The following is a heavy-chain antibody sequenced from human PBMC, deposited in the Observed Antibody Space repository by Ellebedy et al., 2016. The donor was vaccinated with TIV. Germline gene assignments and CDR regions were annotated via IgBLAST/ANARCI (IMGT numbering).Heavy chain of an antibody. V-gene: IGHV4-34*01. CDR1: GGSFSGYY. CDR2: INHIGTT. Sequence: MPSETLSLTCDVYGGSFSGYYWSWIRQPPGKGLEWIGEINHIGTTNYNPSLESRVTISVDTSKTQFSLKLSSVTAADTAVYYCARGAQTGDLTWGQGTLVTVSS. CDR3: ARGAQTGDLT. J-gene: IGHJ4*02. D-gene: IGHD7-27*01.